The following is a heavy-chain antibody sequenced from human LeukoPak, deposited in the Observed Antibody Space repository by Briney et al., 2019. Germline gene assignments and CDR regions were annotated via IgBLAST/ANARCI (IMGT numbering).Heavy chain of an antibody. CDR1: GYTFTSYG. CDR2: IGAYNGNT. D-gene: IGHD6-13*01. J-gene: IGHJ6*03. CDR3: ARMYSSSWYDYYYYMDV. V-gene: IGHV1-18*01. Sequence: ASVKVACKASGYTFTSYGISWVRQAPGQGLEWMGWIGAYNGNTNYAQKLQGRVTMTTATSTSTAYMELRSLRSDDTAVYYCARMYSSSWYDYYYYMDVWGKGTTVTVSS.